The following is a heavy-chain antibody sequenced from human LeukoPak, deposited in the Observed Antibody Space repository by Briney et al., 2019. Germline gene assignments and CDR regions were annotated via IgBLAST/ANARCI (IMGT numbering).Heavy chain of an antibody. J-gene: IGHJ4*02. Sequence: ASVKVSCTASGYTFTGYYMHWVRQAPGQGLEWMGWINPNSGGTNYAQKFQGRVTMTRDTSISTAYMELSRLRSDDTAVYYCARDLWAADYYDSSGYSFDYWGQGTLVTVSS. CDR1: GYTFTGYY. CDR3: ARDLWAADYYDSSGYSFDY. V-gene: IGHV1-2*02. D-gene: IGHD3-22*01. CDR2: INPNSGGT.